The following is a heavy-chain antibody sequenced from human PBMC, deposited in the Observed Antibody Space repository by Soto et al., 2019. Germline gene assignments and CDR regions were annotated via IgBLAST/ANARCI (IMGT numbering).Heavy chain of an antibody. D-gene: IGHD6-13*01. CDR3: ARAPHSSSWYIFFDY. J-gene: IGHJ4*02. CDR2: VNLSGGST. V-gene: IGHV1-46*01. CDR1: GYTFTSYY. Sequence: ASVKVSCKASGYTFTSYYMHWVRQAPGQGLEWMGVVNLSGGSTNYAQRFQGRVTMTRDTSTSTVYMELSSLRSEDTAVYYCARAPHSSSWYIFFDYWGQGTLVTVSS.